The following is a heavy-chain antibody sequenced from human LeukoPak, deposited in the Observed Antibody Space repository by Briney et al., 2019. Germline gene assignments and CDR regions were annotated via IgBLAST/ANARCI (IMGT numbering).Heavy chain of an antibody. Sequence: GGSLRLSCAASGFTFSSYWMHWVRQAPGKGLVWVSRLNSDGSSTSYADSVRGRFTISRDNAKNTLYLQMNSLRAEDTAVYYCTRDQGGWGYSYGSGFWGQGTLVTVSS. V-gene: IGHV3-74*01. CDR2: LNSDGSST. J-gene: IGHJ4*02. CDR1: GFTFSSYW. CDR3: TRDQGGWGYSYGSGF. D-gene: IGHD5-18*01.